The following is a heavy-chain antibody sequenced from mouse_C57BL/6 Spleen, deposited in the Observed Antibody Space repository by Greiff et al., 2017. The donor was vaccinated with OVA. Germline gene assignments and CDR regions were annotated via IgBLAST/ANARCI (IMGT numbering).Heavy chain of an antibody. J-gene: IGHJ2*01. CDR1: GYSFTGYY. D-gene: IGHD1-1*01. CDR2: INPSTGGT. V-gene: IGHV1-42*01. CDR3: ARGYITTVVPYYFDY. Sequence: EVQLQQSGPELVKPGASVKISCKASGYSFTGYYMNWVKQSPEKSLEWIGEINPSTGGTTYNQKFKAKATLTVDKSSSTAYMQLKSLTSEDSAVYYCARGYITTVVPYYFDYWGQGTTLTVSS.